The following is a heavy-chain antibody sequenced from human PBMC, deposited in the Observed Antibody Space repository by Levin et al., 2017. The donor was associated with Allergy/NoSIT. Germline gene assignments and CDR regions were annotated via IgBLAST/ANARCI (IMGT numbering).Heavy chain of an antibody. CDR1: GYRLSELS. CDR2: FDPENGET. CDR3: AREGGGFDF. Sequence: PGGSLRLSCKVSGYRLSELSIHWVRQAPGKGLEWMGGFDPENGETVYAPKFQGRVTMTEDTSTDTAYMELRSLRSDDTAIYYCAREGGGFDFWGQGTLVSVSS. J-gene: IGHJ4*02. V-gene: IGHV1-24*01.